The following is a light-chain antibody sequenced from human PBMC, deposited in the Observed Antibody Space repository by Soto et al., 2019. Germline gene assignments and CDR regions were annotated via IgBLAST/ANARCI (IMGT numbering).Light chain of an antibody. CDR3: SSYTSSSTWV. V-gene: IGLV2-14*01. Sequence: QSALPQPASVSGSPGQSITISCTGTSSDVGGYNYVSWYQQHPGKAPKLMLYDVSNRPSGVSNRFSGSKSGNTASLTISGLQAEDEADYYCSSYTSSSTWVFGGGTQLTVL. J-gene: IGLJ3*02. CDR2: DVS. CDR1: SSDVGGYNY.